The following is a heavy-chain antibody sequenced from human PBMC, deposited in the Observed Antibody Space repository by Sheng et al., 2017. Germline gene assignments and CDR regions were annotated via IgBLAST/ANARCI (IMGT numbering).Heavy chain of an antibody. CDR2: ISAYNGNT. Sequence: QVQLVQSGAEVKKPGASVKVSCKASGYTFTSYGISWVRQAPGQGLEWMGWISAYNGNTNYAQKLQGRVTMTTDTSTSTAYMELRSLRSDDTAVYYCARDRWELRLFYYYYGMDVWGQGTTVTVSS. D-gene: IGHD1-26*01. CDR3: ARDRWELRLFYYYYGMDV. CDR1: GYTFTSYG. J-gene: IGHJ6*02. V-gene: IGHV1-18*01.